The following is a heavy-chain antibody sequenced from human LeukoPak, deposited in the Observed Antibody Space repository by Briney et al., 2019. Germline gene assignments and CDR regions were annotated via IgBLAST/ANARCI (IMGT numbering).Heavy chain of an antibody. CDR1: GFTFSTFG. CDR2: IRYDGSNK. J-gene: IGHJ4*02. V-gene: IGHV3-30*02. D-gene: IGHD3-9*01. Sequence: PGGSLRLSCAASGFAASGFTFSTFGMHWVRQAPGKGLEWVAFIRYDGSNKYYADSVEGRFTISRDDSKNTLYLQMNSLRAEDTAAYYCAKGYYFDILSGYSSLDSWGQGTLVTVSS. CDR3: AKGYYFDILSGYSSLDS.